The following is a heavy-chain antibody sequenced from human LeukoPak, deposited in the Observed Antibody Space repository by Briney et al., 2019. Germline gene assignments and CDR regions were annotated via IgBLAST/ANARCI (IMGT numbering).Heavy chain of an antibody. CDR1: GYTFTSYD. V-gene: IGHV1-8*01. CDR3: ARVVYYYYYMGV. J-gene: IGHJ6*03. CDR2: MNPNSGNT. Sequence: GASVKVSCKASGYTFTSYDMNWVRQATGQGLEWMGWMNPNSGNTGYAQKFQGRVTMTRNTSISTAYMELSSLRSEDTAVYYCARVVYYYYYMGVWGKGTTVTVSS.